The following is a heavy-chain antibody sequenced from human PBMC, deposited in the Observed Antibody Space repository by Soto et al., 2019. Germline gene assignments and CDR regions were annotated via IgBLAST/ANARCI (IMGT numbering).Heavy chain of an antibody. V-gene: IGHV3-23*01. J-gene: IGHJ4*02. CDR1: GFTFSSYA. CDR3: AKDRAVGGKAFVGDY. Sequence: EVQLLESGGGLVRPGGSLRLSCAASGFTFSSYAMSWVRQTPGKGLEWVSYISDGGGSTNYADSVKGRFTMSRDNSKNTLYLQMNSLRAEDTAVYYCAKDRAVGGKAFVGDYWGQGTLVTVSS. CDR2: ISDGGGST. D-gene: IGHD6-19*01.